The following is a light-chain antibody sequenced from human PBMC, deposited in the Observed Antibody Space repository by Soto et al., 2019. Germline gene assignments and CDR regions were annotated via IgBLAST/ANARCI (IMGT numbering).Light chain of an antibody. J-gene: IGKJ4*01. Sequence: DIQVAQSPSSLSVSVGDRVTITCRASQSIGGFLNWYQQRLGKAPKXXSYAASSLQSGVPSRFSGSGSGTDFTLTISSLQPEDFETYYCQQSYSTPLTFGGGTKVDIK. CDR3: QQSYSTPLT. CDR2: AAS. V-gene: IGKV1-39*01. CDR1: QSIGGF.